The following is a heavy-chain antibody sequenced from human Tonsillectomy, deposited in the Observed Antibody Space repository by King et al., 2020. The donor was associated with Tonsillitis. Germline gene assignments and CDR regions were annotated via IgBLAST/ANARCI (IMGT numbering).Heavy chain of an antibody. V-gene: IGHV4-59*01. J-gene: IGHJ3*02. CDR2: IYYTGST. D-gene: IGHD1-26*01. CDR1: GGFISSYY. Sequence: QLQEPGPGLVKPSETLSLTCTVSGGFISSYYWSWIRQPPGKGLEWIGYIYYTGSTNYNPSLKSRVTMSVDTSKNQFSLKLSSVTAADTAVYYCASAGSVSYRDAFDIWGQGTMVTVSS. CDR3: ASAGSVSYRDAFDI.